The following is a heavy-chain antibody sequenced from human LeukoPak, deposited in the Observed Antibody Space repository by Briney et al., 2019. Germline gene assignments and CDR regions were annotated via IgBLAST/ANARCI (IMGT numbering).Heavy chain of an antibody. Sequence: GGSLRLSCAASGFTFSNYWMHWVRQAPGKGLVWVSRTNSDGSSTSYADSVKGRFTISRDNAKNTLYLQMNSLRAEDTAMYHCARASSGWYGGYYYYYMDVWGKGTTVTVSS. CDR2: TNSDGSST. CDR1: GFTFSNYW. J-gene: IGHJ6*03. CDR3: ARASSGWYGGYYYYYMDV. D-gene: IGHD6-19*01. V-gene: IGHV3-74*01.